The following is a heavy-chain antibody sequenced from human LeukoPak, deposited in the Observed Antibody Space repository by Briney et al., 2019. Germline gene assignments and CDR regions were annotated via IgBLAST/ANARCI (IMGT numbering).Heavy chain of an antibody. CDR1: GFTFTTYS. CDR2: IKEDGSDI. J-gene: IGHJ4*02. CDR3: ARERWYLDH. D-gene: IGHD2-15*01. Sequence: GGSLRLSCAASGFTFTTYSMTWVRQAPGRGLEWVARIKEDGSDIHYVDSVKGRFTISRDNAKNSLYLQMNSLRAEDTAVYYCARERWYLDHWGQGTLVTVSS. V-gene: IGHV3-7*05.